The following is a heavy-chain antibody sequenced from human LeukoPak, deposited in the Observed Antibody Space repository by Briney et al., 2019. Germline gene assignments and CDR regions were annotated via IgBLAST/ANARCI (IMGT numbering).Heavy chain of an antibody. CDR1: GYTFTSYY. CDR2: INPSGGST. CDR3: ARAGTSSSWYGGLKSSRRYYYYYYMDV. J-gene: IGHJ6*03. D-gene: IGHD6-13*01. V-gene: IGHV1-46*01. Sequence: ASVKVSCKASGYTFTSYYMQWVRQAPGQGLEWMGMINPSGGSTSYAQKFQGGVTMTRDTSTSTVYMELSSLRSEDTAVYYCARAGTSSSWYGGLKSSRRYYYYYYMDVWGKGTTVTISS.